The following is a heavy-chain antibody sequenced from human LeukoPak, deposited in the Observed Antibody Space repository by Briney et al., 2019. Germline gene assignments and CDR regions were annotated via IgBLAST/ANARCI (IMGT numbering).Heavy chain of an antibody. Sequence: TGGSLRLSCAASGFTVSSNYMSWVRQAPGKWLEWVSVIYSGGSTYYADSVKGRFTISRDNSKNTLYLQMNSLRAEDTAVYYCARVAIGDYFDYWGQGTLVTVSS. CDR3: ARVAIGDYFDY. D-gene: IGHD3-22*01. J-gene: IGHJ4*02. CDR2: IYSGGST. CDR1: GFTVSSNY. V-gene: IGHV3-53*01.